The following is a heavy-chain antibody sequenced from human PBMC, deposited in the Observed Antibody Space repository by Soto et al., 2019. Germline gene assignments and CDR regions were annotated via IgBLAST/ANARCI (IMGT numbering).Heavy chain of an antibody. CDR3: ARHRNYDILTGHPDY. CDR1: GYSFTSYW. J-gene: IGHJ4*02. D-gene: IGHD3-9*01. V-gene: IGHV5-51*01. CDR2: IYPGDSDT. Sequence: PGESLKISCKGSGYSFTSYWIGWVRQMPVKGLEWMGIIYPGDSDTRYSPSFPGQVTISADKSIRTAYLQWSSLKASDTAVYYCARHRNYDILTGHPDYWGQGTLVTVS.